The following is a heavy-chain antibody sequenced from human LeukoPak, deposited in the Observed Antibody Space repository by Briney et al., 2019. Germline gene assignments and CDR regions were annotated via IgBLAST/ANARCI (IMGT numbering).Heavy chain of an antibody. CDR1: GFTFSSYT. CDR2: ISYDGSSN. D-gene: IGHD3-22*01. V-gene: IGHV3-30*04. J-gene: IGHJ4*02. CDR3: AKGLHYYDSSGYLDY. Sequence: GGSLRLSCAASGFTFSSYTMHWVRQAPGKGLEWVALISYDGSSNYYADSVKGRFTISRDNSKNTLYLQMNSLRAEDTAVYYCAKGLHYYDSSGYLDYWGQGTLVTVSS.